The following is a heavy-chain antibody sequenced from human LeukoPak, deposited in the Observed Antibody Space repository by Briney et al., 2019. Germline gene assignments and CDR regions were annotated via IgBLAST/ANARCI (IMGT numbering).Heavy chain of an antibody. J-gene: IGHJ4*02. CDR3: ARVGYLAGPFDY. Sequence: SETLSLTCAVYGGSFSGYYWSWIRQPPGKGLEWIGEINHSGSTNYNPSLKSRVTISVDTSKNQFSLKLSSVTAADTAVYYCARVGYLAGPFDYWGQGTLVTVSS. V-gene: IGHV4-34*09. D-gene: IGHD5-12*01. CDR2: INHSGST. CDR1: GGSFSGYY.